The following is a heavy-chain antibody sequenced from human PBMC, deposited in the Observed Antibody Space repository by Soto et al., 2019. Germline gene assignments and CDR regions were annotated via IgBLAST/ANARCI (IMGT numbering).Heavy chain of an antibody. D-gene: IGHD3-22*01. J-gene: IGHJ4*02. CDR3: ARGKDGSDYYFDS. CDR2: IIPMFGTA. V-gene: IGHV1-69*01. Sequence: QVQLVQSGAEVRKPGSSVKVSCKASGGTFSRHAISWVRQAPGQGLEWMGGIIPMFGTANHAQKFQGRVTITADESTTTAYMELSSLRSEDTATYYCARGKDGSDYYFDSWGQGTLVTVSS. CDR1: GGTFSRHA.